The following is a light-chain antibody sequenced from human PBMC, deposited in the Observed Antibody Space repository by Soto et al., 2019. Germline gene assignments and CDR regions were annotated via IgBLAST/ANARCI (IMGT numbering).Light chain of an antibody. CDR2: EVS. J-gene: IGLJ2*01. Sequence: QSALTQPPSASGSPGQSVTISCTGTSSDVGGYNYVSWYQQHPGKAPKLMIYEVSKRPSGVPDRFSGSKSGNTASLTASGLQAEDEAEYYCSSYAGSNNLVFGGGTKVTVL. CDR1: SSDVGGYNY. V-gene: IGLV2-8*01. CDR3: SSYAGSNNLV.